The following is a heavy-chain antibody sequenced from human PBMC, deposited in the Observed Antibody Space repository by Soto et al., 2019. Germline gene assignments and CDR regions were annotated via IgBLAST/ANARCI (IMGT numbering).Heavy chain of an antibody. CDR3: LTGSYYRADLY. CDR2: IKSKTDGGTT. V-gene: IGHV3-15*01. CDR1: GFTFSNAW. J-gene: IGHJ4*02. D-gene: IGHD3-10*01. Sequence: GGSLRLSCAASGFTFSNAWMSWVRQAPGKGLEWVGRIKSKTDGGTTDYAAPVKGRFTISRDDSKNTLYLQMNSLKTEDTAVYYCLTGSYYRADLYWGQGTLVTVSS.